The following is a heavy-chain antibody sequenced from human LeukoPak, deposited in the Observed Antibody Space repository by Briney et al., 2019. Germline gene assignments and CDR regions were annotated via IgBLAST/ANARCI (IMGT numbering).Heavy chain of an antibody. J-gene: IGHJ4*02. Sequence: GGSLRLSCVASGFTFSSYAMSWVRQAPGKGLEWVSAISGSGGSTYYADSVKGRFTISRDNSKNTLYLQMNSLRAEDTAVYYCAKDLGYSYGYHTHYFDYWGQGTLVTVSS. V-gene: IGHV3-23*01. CDR3: AKDLGYSYGYHTHYFDY. CDR2: ISGSGGST. D-gene: IGHD5-18*01. CDR1: GFTFSSYA.